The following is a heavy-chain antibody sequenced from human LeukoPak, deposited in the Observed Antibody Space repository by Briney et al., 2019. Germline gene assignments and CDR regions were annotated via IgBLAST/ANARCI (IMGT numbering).Heavy chain of an antibody. D-gene: IGHD5-18*01. CDR1: GFTVSSNY. CDR3: ARDRRDTAMVPEFDY. Sequence: GGSLRLSCAASGFTVSSNYMSWVRQAPGKGLEWVSVIYSGGSTYYADSVKGRFTISRDNSKNTLYLQMNSLRAEDTAVYYCARDRRDTAMVPEFDYWGQGTLVTVSS. J-gene: IGHJ4*02. CDR2: IYSGGST. V-gene: IGHV3-53*05.